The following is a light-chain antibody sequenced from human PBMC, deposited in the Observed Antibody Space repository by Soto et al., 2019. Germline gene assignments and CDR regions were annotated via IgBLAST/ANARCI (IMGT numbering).Light chain of an antibody. CDR3: QHYNSYPVT. Sequence: DIQMTQSPSTLSASVGDRVTITCRASQSISSWLAWYQQKPGKAPKLLIYDVSSLESGVPSRFSGSGSGTEFTLTISSLQPDDFATYYCQHYNSYPVTFGQGTKVDIK. CDR1: QSISSW. J-gene: IGKJ1*01. V-gene: IGKV1-5*01. CDR2: DVS.